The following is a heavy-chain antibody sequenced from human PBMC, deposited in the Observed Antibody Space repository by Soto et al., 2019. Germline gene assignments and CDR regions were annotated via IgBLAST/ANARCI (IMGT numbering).Heavy chain of an antibody. Sequence: SETLSLTCTFSGGSITSSYWSCIRRAPGKGLEWIAYIYDTGISGYTPSTSYNPSLKSRVTMSVDTSKSLFSLKLTSVTAADTAVYYCARGEDAFFYYGLDVWCQGITVTVSS. J-gene: IGHJ6*02. CDR2: IYDTGISGYTPST. CDR1: GGSITSSY. CDR3: ARGEDAFFYYGLDV. V-gene: IGHV4-59*01.